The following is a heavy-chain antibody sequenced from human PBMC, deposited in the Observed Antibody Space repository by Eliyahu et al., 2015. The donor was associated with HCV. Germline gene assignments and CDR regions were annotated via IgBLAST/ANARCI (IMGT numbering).Heavy chain of an antibody. V-gene: IGHV1-18*01. D-gene: IGHD3-22*01. J-gene: IGHJ6*02. Sequence: QVQLVQSGAEVKKPGASVKVSCKASGYTFTSXGISWVRQAPGQGLEWMGWISAYNGNTNYAQKLQGRVTMTTDTSTSTAYMELRSLRSDDTAVYYCARDSYYYDSSGYYYYYGMDVWGQGTTVTVSS. CDR2: ISAYNGNT. CDR1: GYTFTSXG. CDR3: ARDSYYYDSSGYYYYYGMDV.